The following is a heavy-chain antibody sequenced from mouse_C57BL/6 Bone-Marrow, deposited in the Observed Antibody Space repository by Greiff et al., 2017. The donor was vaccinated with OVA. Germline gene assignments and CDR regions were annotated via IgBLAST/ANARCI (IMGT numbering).Heavy chain of an antibody. CDR3: ARGGLDYDGWDYFDY. J-gene: IGHJ2*01. V-gene: IGHV3-1*01. CDR2: ISYSGST. D-gene: IGHD2-4*01. Sequence: EVQLQESGPGMVKPSQSLSLTCTVTGYSITRGYDWHWIRHFPGNKLEWMGYISYSGSTNYNPSLKSRISITHDTSKNHFFLKLNSVTTEDTATYYCARGGLDYDGWDYFDYWGQGTTLTVSS. CDR1: GYSITRGYD.